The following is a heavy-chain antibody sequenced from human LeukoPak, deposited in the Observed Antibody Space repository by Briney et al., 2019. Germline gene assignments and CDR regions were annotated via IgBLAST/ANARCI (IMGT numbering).Heavy chain of an antibody. J-gene: IGHJ3*02. CDR1: GGSISSSSYY. V-gene: IGHV4-39*01. CDR3: ARHRMYYYDSSGRGVAYAFEI. D-gene: IGHD3-22*01. CDR2: IYYSGST. Sequence: PSETLTLTCTVSGGSISSSSYYWGWIRQPPGKGLEWIGSIYYSGSTYYNPSLKSRVTISVDTSKNQFSLKLSSVTAADTAVYYCARHRMYYYDSSGRGVAYAFEIWGRETVVPVSS.